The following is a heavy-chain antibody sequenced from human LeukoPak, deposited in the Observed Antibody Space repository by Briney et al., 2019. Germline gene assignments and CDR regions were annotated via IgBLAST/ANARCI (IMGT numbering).Heavy chain of an antibody. CDR3: AKDRRITMVRGVMNWFDP. CDR2: ISGSGGST. Sequence: GGSLRLSCAASGFTFSSYAMSWVRQAPGKGLEWVSAISGSGGSTYYADSVKGRFTISRDNSKNTLYLQMNSLRAEDTAVYYCAKDRRITMVRGVMNWFDPWGQGTLVTVSS. CDR1: GFTFSSYA. J-gene: IGHJ5*02. D-gene: IGHD3-10*01. V-gene: IGHV3-23*01.